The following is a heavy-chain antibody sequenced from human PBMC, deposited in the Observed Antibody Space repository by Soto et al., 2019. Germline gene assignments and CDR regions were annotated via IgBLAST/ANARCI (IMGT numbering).Heavy chain of an antibody. CDR2: INPKSDDT. CDR1: GYSFSDNQ. J-gene: IGHJ5*02. V-gene: IGHV1-2*02. D-gene: IGHD4-4*01. CDR3: ARKHSLDYIRWGLDP. Sequence: GASVKVSCKASGYSFSDNQIHWLRRAPGPGLEWMGRINPKSDDTNYAQKFQGRVTMTRDTSIDTAYLELTGRTSDDTAIYYCARKHSLDYIRWGLDPWGQGTLVTVS.